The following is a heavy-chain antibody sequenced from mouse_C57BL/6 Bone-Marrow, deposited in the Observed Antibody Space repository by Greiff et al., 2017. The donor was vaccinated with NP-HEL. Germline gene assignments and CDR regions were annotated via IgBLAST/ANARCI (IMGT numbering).Heavy chain of an antibody. CDR2: LDPENGDT. Sequence: EVQLQQSGAELVRPGASVKLSCTASGFNIKEDYMHWVKQRPEQGLEWIGWLDPENGDTEYASKFQGKATITADTSSNTAYLQLSCLTSEDTAVYYCTGPGWFAYWGQGTLVTVSA. V-gene: IGHV14-4*01. CDR1: GFNIKEDY. CDR3: TGPGWFAY. J-gene: IGHJ3*01.